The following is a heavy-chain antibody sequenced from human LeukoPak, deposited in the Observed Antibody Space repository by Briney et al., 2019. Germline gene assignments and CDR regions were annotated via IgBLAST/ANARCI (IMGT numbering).Heavy chain of an antibody. J-gene: IGHJ4*02. CDR1: GFTFSSYA. CDR3: ASSLRSHRRGFDY. CDR2: ISYDGSNK. D-gene: IGHD2-15*01. Sequence: GGSLRLSCAASGFTFSSYAMHWVRQAPGKGLEWVAVISYDGSNKYYADSVKGRFTISRDNSRNTLYLQMNSLRAEDTAVYYCASSLRSHRRGFDYWGQGTLVTVSS. V-gene: IGHV3-30-3*01.